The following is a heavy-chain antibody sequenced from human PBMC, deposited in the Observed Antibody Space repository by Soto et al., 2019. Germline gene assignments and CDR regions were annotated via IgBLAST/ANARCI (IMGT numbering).Heavy chain of an antibody. V-gene: IGHV3-23*01. D-gene: IGHD5-12*01. CDR3: AKDRDIAYHLEGGFYYSGMDV. CDR2: ITDVGDPT. J-gene: IGHJ6*02. CDR1: GFTFGTYA. Sequence: EVQLLESGGGLVQSGESLRLSCAASGFTFGTYAMNWVRQAPGKGLEWVSTITDVGDPTYYADSVKGRFTISRDNSKKTPFPQMNTLRAEDTARYYCAKDRDIAYHLEGGFYYSGMDVWGQGTTVTVSS.